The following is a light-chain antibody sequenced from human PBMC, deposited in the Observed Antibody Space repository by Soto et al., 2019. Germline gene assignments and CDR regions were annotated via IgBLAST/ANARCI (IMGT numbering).Light chain of an antibody. V-gene: IGKV3-11*01. J-gene: IGKJ4*01. Sequence: EIVLTQSPATLSLSPGERVTLSCRASQSVSNSLAWYQQKPGQPPRLLIYDVSNRATGIPARFSGSGSGTDFTLTITSLEPEDFALYWCQQYDNWPPTFGGGTKVDIK. CDR2: DVS. CDR1: QSVSNS. CDR3: QQYDNWPPT.